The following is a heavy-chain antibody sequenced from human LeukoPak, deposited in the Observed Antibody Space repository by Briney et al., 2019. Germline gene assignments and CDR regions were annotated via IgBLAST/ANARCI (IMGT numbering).Heavy chain of an antibody. D-gene: IGHD3-3*01. CDR2: IKQDGSEE. CDR3: ARDAYYDFWSGYPRYFDY. V-gene: IGHV3-7*01. J-gene: IGHJ4*02. Sequence: GGSLRLSCAVSGVNFSSYWMSWVRQAPGKGLEWVANIKQDGSEEYYVDSVKGRFTISTDNAKNSLYLQMNSLRVEDTAVYYCARDAYYDFWSGYPRYFDYWGQGTLVTVSS. CDR1: GVNFSSYW.